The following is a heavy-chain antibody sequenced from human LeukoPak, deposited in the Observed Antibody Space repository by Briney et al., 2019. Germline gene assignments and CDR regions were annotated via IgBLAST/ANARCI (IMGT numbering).Heavy chain of an antibody. CDR3: AIDIWGRGDGFILDS. J-gene: IGHJ4*02. CDR2: VHYSGNT. D-gene: IGHD5-24*01. Sequence: SETLSLTCTVSGGSFSTGGYYWTWIRQPPGKGLEWIGNVHYSGNTNYNPSLQSRVTISADTSKNQFSLRLSSVTAEDTAMYYCAIDIWGRGDGFILDSWGQGTLVTVSS. V-gene: IGHV4-61*08. CDR1: GGSFSTGGYY.